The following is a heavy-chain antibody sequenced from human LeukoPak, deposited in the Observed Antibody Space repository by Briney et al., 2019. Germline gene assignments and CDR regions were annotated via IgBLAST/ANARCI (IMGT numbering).Heavy chain of an antibody. CDR3: ARVLWNGDYPRFDY. CDR1: GFTFSDYY. CDR2: IYSGGTT. J-gene: IGHJ4*02. V-gene: IGHV3-53*01. Sequence: GGSLRLSCAASGFTFSDYYMNWVRQAPGKGLEWVSIIYSGGTTYYADSVKGRFTISRDNSKNTLYLQMNSLRAEDTAVYYCARVLWNGDYPRFDYWGQGTLVTVSS. D-gene: IGHD4-17*01.